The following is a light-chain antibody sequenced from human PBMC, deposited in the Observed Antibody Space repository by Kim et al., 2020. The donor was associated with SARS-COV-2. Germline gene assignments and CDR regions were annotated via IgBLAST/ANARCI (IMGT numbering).Light chain of an antibody. CDR3: QQYYNWPLT. J-gene: IGKJ4*01. V-gene: IGKV3D-15*01. Sequence: KVMTQSPATLSVSPGERATLSCRASQSVGSNLAWYQQKPGQAPRLLIYAASTRATGIPARFSGSGSGTEFTLTISSLQSEDFAVYYCQQYYNWPLTFGGGTKLEI. CDR2: AAS. CDR1: QSVGSN.